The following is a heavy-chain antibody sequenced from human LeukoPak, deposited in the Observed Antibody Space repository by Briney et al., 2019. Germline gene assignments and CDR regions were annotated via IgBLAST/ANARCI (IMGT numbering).Heavy chain of an antibody. Sequence: GGSLRLSCAASGFTVSRNYMSWVRQAPGKGLEWVSVIYSGGSTYYADSVKGRFTISRDNSKNTLYLQMNSPRAEDTAAYYCAKDGNWARFENWGQGTLVTVSS. CDR1: GFTVSRNY. CDR3: AKDGNWARFEN. V-gene: IGHV3-53*01. J-gene: IGHJ4*02. D-gene: IGHD7-27*01. CDR2: IYSGGST.